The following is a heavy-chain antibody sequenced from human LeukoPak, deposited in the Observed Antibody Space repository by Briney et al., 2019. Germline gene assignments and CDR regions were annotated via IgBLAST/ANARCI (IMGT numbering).Heavy chain of an antibody. D-gene: IGHD2-2*01. CDR3: ATLYCSRTSCYVDY. V-gene: IGHV4-39*07. Sequence: SETLSLTYTVSGGSISGSSYYWGWIRQPPGKGLEWIGSIYYSGSTYYNPSLKSRVTISVDTSKNQFSLNLRSETAADTAVYYCATLYCSRTSCYVDYWGQGTLVTVSS. CDR1: GGSISGSSYY. J-gene: IGHJ4*02. CDR2: IYYSGST.